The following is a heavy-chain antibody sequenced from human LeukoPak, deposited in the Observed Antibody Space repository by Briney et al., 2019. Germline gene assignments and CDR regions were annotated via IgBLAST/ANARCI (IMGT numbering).Heavy chain of an antibody. J-gene: IGHJ4*02. D-gene: IGHD6-13*01. CDR1: GFSFRGYT. V-gene: IGHV3-43*01. Sequence: GGSLRLSCAASGFSFRGYTMHWVRQVPGRGLEWVSLISWNGVTTYYRDSVKGRFTIYRDDSKNSLYLQMNSLRSEDSALYYCAASDGEQQLALWGQGTLVTVSS. CDR3: AASDGEQQLAL. CDR2: ISWNGVTT.